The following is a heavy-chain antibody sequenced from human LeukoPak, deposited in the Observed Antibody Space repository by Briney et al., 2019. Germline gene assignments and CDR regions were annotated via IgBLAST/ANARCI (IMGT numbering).Heavy chain of an antibody. V-gene: IGHV4-34*01. CDR1: GESFSAYF. D-gene: IGHD2-15*01. J-gene: IGHJ4*03. CDR3: ASRSLTLAAARCFDD. Sequence: SETLSLTCAVSGESFSAYFWSWIRQVPGKGLEWIGEIDHRGVSTYNPSLKSRATMLVDTSNNHFSLSLTSVTAADTATYYCASRSLTLAAARCFDDWGQGTVVTFSS. CDR2: IDHRGVS.